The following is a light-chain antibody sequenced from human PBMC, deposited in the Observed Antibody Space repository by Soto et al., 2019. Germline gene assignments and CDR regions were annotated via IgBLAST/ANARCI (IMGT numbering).Light chain of an antibody. CDR3: SSYTSSSTYV. CDR1: SSDVGNYNY. CDR2: EVS. V-gene: IGLV2-14*01. J-gene: IGLJ1*01. Sequence: QSVLTQPASVSGSPGQSITISCTGTSSDVGNYNYVSWYQQHPGKAPKLMIYEVSNRPSGVSNRFSGSKSGNTASLTISGLRAEDEADYYRSSYTSSSTYVVGTGTKV.